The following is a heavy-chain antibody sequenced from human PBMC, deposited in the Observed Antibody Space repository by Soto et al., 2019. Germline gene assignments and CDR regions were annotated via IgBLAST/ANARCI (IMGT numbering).Heavy chain of an antibody. Sequence: QAQLVQSGAEVKKPGSSVKVSCKASGGTFSSYAISWVRQAPGQGLEWMGGIIPIFGTANYAQKFQGRVTITADESTSTAYMELSSMRSEDTAVYYCARTSITIFGVVIITEYYFHYWGQGTLVTFS. V-gene: IGHV1-69*01. CDR2: IIPIFGTA. CDR1: GGTFSSYA. CDR3: ARTSITIFGVVIITEYYFHY. D-gene: IGHD3-3*01. J-gene: IGHJ4*02.